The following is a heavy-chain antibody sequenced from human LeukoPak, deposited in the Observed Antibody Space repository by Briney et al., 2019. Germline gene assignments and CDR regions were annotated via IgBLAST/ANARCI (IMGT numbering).Heavy chain of an antibody. Sequence: ASVKVSCKASGYTFPGYYMHWVRQAPGQGLEWMGWINPSSGGTNYAQKFQGRVTMTRDTSISTAYMELSRLRSDDTAVYYCARPGRYDFWSGRCGHDAFDIWGQGTMVTVSS. CDR1: GYTFPGYY. CDR3: ARPGRYDFWSGRCGHDAFDI. CDR2: INPSSGGT. J-gene: IGHJ3*02. V-gene: IGHV1-2*02. D-gene: IGHD3-3*01.